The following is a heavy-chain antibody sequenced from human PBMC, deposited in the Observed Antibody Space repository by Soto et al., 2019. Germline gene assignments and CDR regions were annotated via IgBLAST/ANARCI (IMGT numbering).Heavy chain of an antibody. CDR3: ATETAVDLSDLVTGSRVDYHYMAL. V-gene: IGHV1-8*01. Sequence: QVRLVQSGAEVMKPGASMRVSCKASGNFFLAYNFNWVRQVPGQGLEWMGWMDPKNGYTDYSQKFQGRVSMTRNLSISTAYLELSRLRPDETAVYYCATETAVDLSDLVTGSRVDYHYMALWGQGTTVIVSS. D-gene: IGHD5-12*01. CDR2: MDPKNGYT. J-gene: IGHJ6*03. CDR1: GNFFLAYN.